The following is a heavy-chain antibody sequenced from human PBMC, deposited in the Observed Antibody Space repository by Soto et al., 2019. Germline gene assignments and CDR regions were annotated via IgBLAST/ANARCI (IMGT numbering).Heavy chain of an antibody. CDR1: GYTFTSYG. D-gene: IGHD3-3*01. V-gene: IGHV1-18*01. CDR3: ASFWSGYEAFDI. Sequence: EASVKVSCKASGYTFTSYGISWVRQAPGQGLEWMGWISAYNGNTDYAQKLQGRVTMTTDTSTSTAYMELRSLRSDDTAVYYCASFWSGYEAFDIWGQGTMVTVSS. J-gene: IGHJ3*02. CDR2: ISAYNGNT.